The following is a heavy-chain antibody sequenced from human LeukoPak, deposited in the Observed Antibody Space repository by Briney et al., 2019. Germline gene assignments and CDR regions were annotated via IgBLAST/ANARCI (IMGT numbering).Heavy chain of an antibody. Sequence: PGGSLRLSCGASGFTFSDYGMVWVRQAPGKGLEWVAFIWFDGSNKHYADSVQGRFTFSRDNSKNTLYLQMNSLRPEDTALYYCARDVKKGYGDYIDYWGQGTLVTVSS. D-gene: IGHD4-17*01. CDR1: GFTFSDYG. CDR2: IWFDGSNK. CDR3: ARDVKKGYGDYIDY. V-gene: IGHV3-33*01. J-gene: IGHJ4*02.